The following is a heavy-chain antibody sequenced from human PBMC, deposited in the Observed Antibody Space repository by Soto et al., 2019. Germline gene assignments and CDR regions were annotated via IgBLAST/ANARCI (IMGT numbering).Heavy chain of an antibody. CDR1: GGTLNTYA. CDR2: TTPVLGKT. J-gene: IGHJ4*02. Sequence: QVQLVQSGAEVKKPGSSVKVSCKASGGTLNTYAINWGRQAPGQGFEWMGGTTPVLGKTDYAQKFQGRLTISADEARNTLYMELRRPTSDDTAVYYCTRSESSDTGDHWGQGTLVVVSS. D-gene: IGHD3-22*01. CDR3: TRSESSDTGDH. V-gene: IGHV1-69*01.